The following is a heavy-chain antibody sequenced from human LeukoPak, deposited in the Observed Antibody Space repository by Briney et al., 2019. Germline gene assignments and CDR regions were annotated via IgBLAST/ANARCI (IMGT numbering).Heavy chain of an antibody. D-gene: IGHD3-16*01. CDR2: LRGDGST. V-gene: IGHV3-23*01. CDR1: GFTFSSYA. CDR3: AKASWVSSADAVL. Sequence: GGSLRLSCVASGFTFSSYAMSWVRQAPARGLEWVASLRGDGSTFYADSVKGRFTLSRDESRNTVFLQLTYLRVEDTAVYYCAKASWVSSADAVLWGQGTPVTVSS. J-gene: IGHJ4*02.